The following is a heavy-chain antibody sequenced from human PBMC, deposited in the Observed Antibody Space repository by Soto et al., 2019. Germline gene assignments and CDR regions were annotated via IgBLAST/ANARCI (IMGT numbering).Heavy chain of an antibody. V-gene: IGHV3-11*01. J-gene: IGHJ6*02. CDR3: ARPNGESIPYYHGMDV. D-gene: IGHD3-10*01. CDR2: ISSDGDSM. CDR1: GFTFSDYY. Sequence: QVQLVESGGGLVKPGGSLRLSCAASGFTFSDYYMAWIRQAPGKGLEYVSYISSDGDSMYYADSVKGRFTISRDNAKKSLSLQMNSLRAEDTAVYYCARPNGESIPYYHGMDVWGQGTTVTVSS.